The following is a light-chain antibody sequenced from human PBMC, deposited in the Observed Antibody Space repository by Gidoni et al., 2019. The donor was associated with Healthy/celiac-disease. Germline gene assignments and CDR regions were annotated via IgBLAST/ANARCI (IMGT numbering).Light chain of an antibody. V-gene: IGLV2-14*01. CDR2: EVS. Sequence: SALTQPASVSGSPGQSITIPCTGTSSDVGGYNYVSWYQQHPGKAPKLMIYEVSNRPSGVSNRFSGSKSGNTASLTISGLQAEDEADYYCSSYTSSSTLDVFGTGTKVTVL. J-gene: IGLJ1*01. CDR3: SSYTSSSTLDV. CDR1: SSDVGGYNY.